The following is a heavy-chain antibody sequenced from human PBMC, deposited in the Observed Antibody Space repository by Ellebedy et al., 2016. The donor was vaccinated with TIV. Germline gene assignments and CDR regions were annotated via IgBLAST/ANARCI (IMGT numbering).Heavy chain of an antibody. J-gene: IGHJ3*02. Sequence: PGGSLRLSCLGSGFTFSEYSIHWVRQAPGKGLEWLPVTSHDGNRKYYADSRQGRFTISRDNSKNTAYLQMNSLRGDDTAVYYFATARGNHGAFEIWGQGPMVTVSP. CDR3: ATARGNHGAFEI. CDR1: GFTFSEYS. CDR2: TSHDGNRK. D-gene: IGHD1-14*01. V-gene: IGHV3-30*03.